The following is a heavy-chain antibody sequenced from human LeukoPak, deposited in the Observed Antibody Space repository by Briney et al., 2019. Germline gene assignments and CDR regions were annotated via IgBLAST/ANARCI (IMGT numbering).Heavy chain of an antibody. J-gene: IGHJ6*03. V-gene: IGHV1-2*02. Sequence: ASVKVSCKASGYTFTGYYMHWVRQAPGQGLEWMGWINPNSGGTNYAQKFQGRVTMTRDTSINTAYMELSRLRSDDTAVYYCARDLEMATTNYYYYYMDVWGKGTTVTISS. CDR2: INPNSGGT. CDR3: ARDLEMATTNYYYYYMDV. D-gene: IGHD5-24*01. CDR1: GYTFTGYY.